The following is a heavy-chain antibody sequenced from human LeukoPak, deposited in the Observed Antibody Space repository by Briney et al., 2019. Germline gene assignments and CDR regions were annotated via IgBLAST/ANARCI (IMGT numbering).Heavy chain of an antibody. CDR2: ISGSGGST. J-gene: IGHJ3*02. Sequence: QPGGSLRLSCAASGFTFSSYAMSWVRQAPGKGLEWVSAISGSGGSTYYADSVKGRFTISRDNSKNTLYLQMNSLRPEDTAVYYCAKLQWGRHDAFDIWGQGIMVTVSS. D-gene: IGHD3-16*01. CDR3: AKLQWGRHDAFDI. V-gene: IGHV3-23*01. CDR1: GFTFSSYA.